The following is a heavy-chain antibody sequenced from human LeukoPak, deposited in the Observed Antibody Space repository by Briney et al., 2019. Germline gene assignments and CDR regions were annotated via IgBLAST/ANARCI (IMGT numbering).Heavy chain of an antibody. Sequence: SVKVSCKASGGTFSSYAISWVRQAPGQGLEWMGGIIPIFGTANYAQKFQGRVTITADESTSTAYMELSSLRSEDTAAYYCAREIGYGGKKVDYWGQGTLVTVSS. CDR3: AREIGYGGKKVDY. V-gene: IGHV1-69*13. D-gene: IGHD4-23*01. CDR1: GGTFSSYA. J-gene: IGHJ4*02. CDR2: IIPIFGTA.